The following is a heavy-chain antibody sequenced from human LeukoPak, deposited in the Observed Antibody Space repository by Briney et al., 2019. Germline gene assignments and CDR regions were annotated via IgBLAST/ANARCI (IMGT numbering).Heavy chain of an antibody. D-gene: IGHD3-10*01. CDR2: ISGDGGST. CDR3: AREGLWFGELGHFFDY. Sequence: GGSVRLSCAASGFTFDDYAMHWVRQAPGKGLEWVSLISGDGGSTYYADSVKGRFTISRDNSKNSLYLQMNSLRTEDTALYYCAREGLWFGELGHFFDYWGQGTLVTVSS. CDR1: GFTFDDYA. J-gene: IGHJ4*02. V-gene: IGHV3-43*02.